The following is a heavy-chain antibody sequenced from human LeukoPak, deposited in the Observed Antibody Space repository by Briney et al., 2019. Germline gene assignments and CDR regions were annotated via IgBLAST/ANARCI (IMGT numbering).Heavy chain of an antibody. CDR2: MNPNSGNT. D-gene: IGHD3-9*01. J-gene: IGHJ6*02. Sequence: ASVKVSCKASGYTFTSYDINWVRQATGQGLEWMGWMNPNSGNTGYAQKFQGRVTMTRNTSISTAYMELSSLRSEDTAVYYCARKGNYDILTGTPAYYGMDVWGQGTTVTVSS. CDR1: GYTFTSYD. V-gene: IGHV1-8*01. CDR3: ARKGNYDILTGTPAYYGMDV.